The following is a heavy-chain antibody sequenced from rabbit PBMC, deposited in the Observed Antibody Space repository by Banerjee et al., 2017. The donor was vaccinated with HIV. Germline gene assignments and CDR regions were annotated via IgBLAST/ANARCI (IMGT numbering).Heavy chain of an antibody. CDR1: GFSLNTYG. CDR3: LRDNYASNRGDL. CDR2: SDPVFDGT. J-gene: IGHJ4*01. D-gene: IGHD4-2*01. Sequence: QEQLVESGGGLVQPGGSLTLSCKASGFSLNTYGVSWVRQAPGKGLEWIGFSDPVFDGTYYASWVNGRFTISSDNAQNSVDLQMNSLTAADTATYFCLRDNYASNRGDLWGPGTL. V-gene: IGHV1S8*01.